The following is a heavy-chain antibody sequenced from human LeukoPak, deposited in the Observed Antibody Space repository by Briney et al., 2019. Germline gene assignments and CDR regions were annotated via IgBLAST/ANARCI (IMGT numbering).Heavy chain of an antibody. CDR1: GDSITSDY. CDR3: ARYRDGDSDISLDI. V-gene: IGHV4-59*08. D-gene: IGHD4-17*01. J-gene: IGHJ4*02. Sequence: SETLSLTCTVSGDSITSDYWSWIRQPPGKGLEWIGFINNRGTTSYNPSLKSRVTISRGMSKNQFALKLSSVSAADTAVYYCARYRDGDSDISLDIWGQGTLVTVSS. CDR2: INNRGTT.